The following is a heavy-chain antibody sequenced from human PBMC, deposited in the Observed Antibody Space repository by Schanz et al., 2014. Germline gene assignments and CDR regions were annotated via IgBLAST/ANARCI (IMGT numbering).Heavy chain of an antibody. D-gene: IGHD7-27*01. J-gene: IGHJ3*02. CDR2: ISRDGTTS. Sequence: EQLLESGGDLVQPGGSLRLSCAASGFIFNDYYMNWIRQAPGKGLEWLSYISRDGTTSYYADSVKGRFTISRDNAKNSLYLEMTSLRGEDTAVYYCARENLNWEAFDIWGQGTVVTVSS. CDR1: GFIFNDYY. CDR3: ARENLNWEAFDI. V-gene: IGHV3-11*01.